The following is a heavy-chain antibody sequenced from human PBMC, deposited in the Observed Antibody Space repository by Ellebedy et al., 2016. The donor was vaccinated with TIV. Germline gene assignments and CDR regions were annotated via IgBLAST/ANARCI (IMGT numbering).Heavy chain of an antibody. CDR1: GFTFSSYS. CDR3: ARDRTHYYGSGSYYYYGMDV. J-gene: IGHJ6*02. V-gene: IGHV3-48*02. Sequence: GESLKISCAASGFTFSSYSMNWVRQAPGKGLEWVSYISSSSIIYYADSVKGRFTISRDNAKNSLYLQMNSLRDEDTAVYYCARDRTHYYGSGSYYYYGMDVWGQGTTVTVSS. CDR2: ISSSSII. D-gene: IGHD3-10*01.